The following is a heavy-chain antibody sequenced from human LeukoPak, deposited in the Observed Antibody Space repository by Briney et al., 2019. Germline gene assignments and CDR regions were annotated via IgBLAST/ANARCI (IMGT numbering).Heavy chain of an antibody. J-gene: IGHJ4*02. CDR2: ISGSGGST. V-gene: IGHV3-23*01. CDR1: GFTLSSYA. Sequence: PGGSLRLSCAASGFTLSSYAMSWVRQAPGKGLEWVSTISGSGGSTYHADSVKGRFTISRDNSKNTLYLQMNSLRAEDTAVYYCAKDLYERPYWGQGTLVTVSS. CDR3: AKDLYERPY. D-gene: IGHD3-22*01.